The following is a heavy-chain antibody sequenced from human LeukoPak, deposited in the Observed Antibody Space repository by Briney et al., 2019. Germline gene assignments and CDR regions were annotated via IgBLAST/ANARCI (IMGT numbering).Heavy chain of an antibody. J-gene: IGHJ3*02. CDR2: IDPSDSYT. V-gene: IGHV5-10-1*01. CDR1: GYSFTSYW. Sequence: GESLKISCKGSGYSFTSYWISWVRQMPGKGLEWMGRIDPSDSYTNYSPSFEGHVTISADRSTNTAYLQWSSLKASDTAMYYCARRPMRRALDIWGQGTMVTVSS. D-gene: IGHD6-6*01. CDR3: ARRPMRRALDI.